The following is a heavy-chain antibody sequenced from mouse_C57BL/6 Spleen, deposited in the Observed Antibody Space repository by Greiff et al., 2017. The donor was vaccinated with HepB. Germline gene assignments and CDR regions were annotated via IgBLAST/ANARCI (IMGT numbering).Heavy chain of an antibody. CDR3: ARELGQLRLLDY. Sequence: LQESGAELVKPGASVKISCKASGYAFSSYWMNWVKQRPGKGLEWIGQIYPGDGDTNYNGKFKGKATLTADKSSSTAYMQLSSLTSEDSAVYFCARELGQLRLLDYWGQGTTLTVSS. V-gene: IGHV1-80*01. CDR2: IYPGDGDT. D-gene: IGHD3-2*02. CDR1: GYAFSSYW. J-gene: IGHJ2*01.